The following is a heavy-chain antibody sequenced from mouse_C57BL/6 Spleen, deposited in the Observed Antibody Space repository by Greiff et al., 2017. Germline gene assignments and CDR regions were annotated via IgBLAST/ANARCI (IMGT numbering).Heavy chain of an antibody. Sequence: EVMLVESGGGLVQPGGSLSLSCAASGFTFTDYYMSWVRQPPGKALEWLGFIRNKDNGYTTEYSASVKGRFTIARDNSQRILYRLMNALRADDSATYYCARDLYYFDYWGQGTTLTVSS. J-gene: IGHJ2*01. CDR3: ARDLYYFDY. V-gene: IGHV7-3*01. CDR1: GFTFTDYY. CDR2: IRNKDNGYTT.